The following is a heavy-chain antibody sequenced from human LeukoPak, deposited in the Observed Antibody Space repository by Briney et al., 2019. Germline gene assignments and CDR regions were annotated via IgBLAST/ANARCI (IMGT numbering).Heavy chain of an antibody. J-gene: IGHJ4*02. V-gene: IGHV1-18*01. CDR3: ARDAPSVAVAGGPDY. CDR1: GYTFTSYG. CDR2: ISVYNGNI. Sequence: GASVKVSCKASGYTFTSYGISWVRQAPGQGLEWMGWISVYNGNIHYAQKLQGRVTITTDTITSTAYMEFRSLTSDDTAIYYCARDAPSVAVAGGPDYWGQGTLVSVSS. D-gene: IGHD6-19*01.